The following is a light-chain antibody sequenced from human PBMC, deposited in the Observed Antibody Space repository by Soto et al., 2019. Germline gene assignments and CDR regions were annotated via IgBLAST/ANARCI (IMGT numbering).Light chain of an antibody. CDR2: AAS. Sequence: DIQMTQSPSSLSASVGDRVTITCRASQAIYNYLAWYQQKPGKVPTLLISAASTLQSGVPSRFSGSGAVTDFTLTISSLQPEDVANYYCQKFSAVPTFGGGTKVEI. CDR3: QKFSAVPT. CDR1: QAIYNY. J-gene: IGKJ4*01. V-gene: IGKV1-27*01.